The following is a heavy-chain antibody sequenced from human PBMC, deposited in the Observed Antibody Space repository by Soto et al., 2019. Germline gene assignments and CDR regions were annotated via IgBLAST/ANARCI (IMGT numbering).Heavy chain of an antibody. CDR1: GGSISSGDYY. Sequence: SETLSLTXTVSGGSISSGDYYWSWIRQPPGKGLEWIGYIYYSGSTYYNPSLKSRVTISVDTSRNQFSLKLSSVTAADTAVYYCARVSFFRSYDMDVWGQGTTVTVSS. CDR2: IYYSGST. J-gene: IGHJ6*02. V-gene: IGHV4-30-4*01. CDR3: ARVSFFRSYDMDV. D-gene: IGHD3-3*02.